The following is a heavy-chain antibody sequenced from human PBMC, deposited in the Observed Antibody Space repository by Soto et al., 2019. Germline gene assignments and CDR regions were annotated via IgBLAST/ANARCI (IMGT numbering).Heavy chain of an antibody. CDR1: GGSISSSSYY. J-gene: IGHJ6*02. CDR3: ARRLYYDSSGFEGGGMDV. V-gene: IGHV4-39*01. Sequence: SETLSLTCTVSGGSISSSSYYWGWIRQPPGKGLEWIGSVYYSGGTYYNPSLKSRVTISVDTSKNQFSLKLSSVTAADTAVYYCARRLYYDSSGFEGGGMDVWGQGTTVTVSS. D-gene: IGHD3-22*01. CDR2: VYYSGGT.